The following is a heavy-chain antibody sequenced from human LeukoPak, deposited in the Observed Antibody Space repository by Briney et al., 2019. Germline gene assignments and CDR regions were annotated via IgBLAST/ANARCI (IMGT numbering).Heavy chain of an antibody. CDR3: ARVERWLQFYYFDY. Sequence: ASVKVSCKASGYTFTGYYMHWVRQAPGQGLEWMGWISAYNGNTNYAQKLQGRVTMTTDTSTSTAYMELRSLRSDDTAVYYCARVERWLQFYYFDYWGQGTLVTVSS. CDR1: GYTFTGYY. D-gene: IGHD5-24*01. V-gene: IGHV1-18*04. J-gene: IGHJ4*02. CDR2: ISAYNGNT.